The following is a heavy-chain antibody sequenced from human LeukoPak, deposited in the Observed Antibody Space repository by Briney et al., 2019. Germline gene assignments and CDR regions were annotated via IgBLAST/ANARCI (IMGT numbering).Heavy chain of an antibody. J-gene: IGHJ4*02. CDR1: AFTFSTYV. V-gene: IGHV3-64D*06. Sequence: GGSLRLSCSVSAFTFSTYVMHWVRQAPGKGLEYVSAISSNGDNTYYADSVKGRFTISRDNSKNTLYLQMSSLRADDTAVYYCVRGTGYWGQGTLVTVSS. CDR3: VRGTGY. CDR2: ISSNGDNT.